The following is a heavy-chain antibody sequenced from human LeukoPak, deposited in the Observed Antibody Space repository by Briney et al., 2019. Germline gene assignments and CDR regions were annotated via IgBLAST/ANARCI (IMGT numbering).Heavy chain of an antibody. CDR2: IKSKTDGGTT. V-gene: IGHV3-15*01. CDR3: AKGLSGYGPYPY. Sequence: GGSLRLSCAASGFIFSNAWMTWVRQAPGKGLEWVGRIKSKTDGGTTDYAAPVKGRFTISRDDSKNTLYLQMNSLRAEDTAVYYCAKGLSGYGPYPYWGQGTLVTVSS. J-gene: IGHJ4*02. CDR1: GFIFSNAW. D-gene: IGHD3-3*01.